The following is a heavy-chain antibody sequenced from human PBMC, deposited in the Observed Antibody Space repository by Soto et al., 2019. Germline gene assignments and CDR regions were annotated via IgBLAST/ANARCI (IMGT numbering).Heavy chain of an antibody. Sequence: SETLSLTCTVSGGSLGSSSYYWGWIRQSPGKGLEWIGNIYYSGNTLYNPSLKSRVTISVDTSKNQFYLHLSSVTAADTAIFYCASIAAPGTTHFDFWGQGTLVTVSS. CDR1: GGSLGSSSYY. D-gene: IGHD6-13*01. J-gene: IGHJ4*02. V-gene: IGHV4-39*01. CDR2: IYYSGNT. CDR3: ASIAAPGTTHFDF.